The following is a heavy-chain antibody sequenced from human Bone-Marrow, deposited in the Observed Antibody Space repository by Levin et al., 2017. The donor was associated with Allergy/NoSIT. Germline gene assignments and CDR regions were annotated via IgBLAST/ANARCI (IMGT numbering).Heavy chain of an antibody. CDR1: GFTFSTYA. CDR3: ARASSGGYGFCHS. CDR2: ISYDGKNQ. V-gene: IGHV3-30*04. Sequence: GESLKISCAASGFTFSTYAMHWVRQAPGKGLEWVGVISYDGKNQYYADSVKGRFNVSRDNSKNTLYLQLNSLRPEDTAVYYCARASSGGYGFCHSWGQGTLVTVSS. J-gene: IGHJ4*02. D-gene: IGHD5-18*01.